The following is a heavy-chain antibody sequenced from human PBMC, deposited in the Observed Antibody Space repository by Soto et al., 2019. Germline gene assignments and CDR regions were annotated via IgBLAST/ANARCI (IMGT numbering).Heavy chain of an antibody. CDR2: ISAYNGNT. Sequence: QVQLVQSGAEVKKPGASVKVSCKASGYTFTSYGISWVRQAPGQGLEWMGWISAYNGNTKYAQKLQGRVTTTTDTSTSSEYMERRRLRSDDTAVYYCARDLGGSYYAPVDYWGQGTLVTVSS. V-gene: IGHV1-18*01. CDR3: ARDLGGSYYAPVDY. D-gene: IGHD1-26*01. CDR1: GYTFTSYG. J-gene: IGHJ4*02.